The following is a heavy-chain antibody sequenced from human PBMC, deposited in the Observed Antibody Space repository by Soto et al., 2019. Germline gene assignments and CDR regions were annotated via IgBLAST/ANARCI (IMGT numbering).Heavy chain of an antibody. J-gene: IGHJ6*03. CDR2: ISAGGDRT. CDR1: GFTFSSVA. Sequence: GGSVRLSCAASGFTFSSVAMSWVRQAPGKGLEWVSAISAGGDRTYYADSVKGRFTVSRDNARNSLYLQMNSLRAEDTAVYYCARDLSWGSNWYYYMDVWGKGTTVTVSS. D-gene: IGHD7-27*01. V-gene: IGHV3-23*01. CDR3: ARDLSWGSNWYYYMDV.